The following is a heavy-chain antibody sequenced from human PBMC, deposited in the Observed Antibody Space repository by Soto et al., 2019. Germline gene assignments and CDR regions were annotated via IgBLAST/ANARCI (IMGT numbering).Heavy chain of an antibody. V-gene: IGHV3-30-3*01. CDR3: ARGSHYDINHDY. CDR2: ISYDGSNK. CDR1: GFTFSSYA. J-gene: IGHJ4*02. Sequence: HPGGSLRLSCAASGFTFSSYAMHWVRQAPGKGLEWVAVISYDGSNKYYADSVKGRFTISRDNSKNTLYLQMNSLRAEDTAVYYCARGSHYDINHDYWGQGTLVTVSS. D-gene: IGHD3-22*01.